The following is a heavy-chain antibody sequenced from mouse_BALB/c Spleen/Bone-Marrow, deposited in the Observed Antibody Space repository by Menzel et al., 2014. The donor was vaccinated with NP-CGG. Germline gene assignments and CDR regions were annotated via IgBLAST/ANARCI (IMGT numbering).Heavy chain of an antibody. CDR2: ISSGGSYT. J-gene: IGHJ2*01. D-gene: IGHD2-4*01. Sequence: EVQLQESGGGLVKPGGSLKLSCAASGFTFXSYAMSWVRQTPEKRLEWVATISSGGSYTYYPDSVKGRFTISRDNAKNTLYLQMSSLRSEDTAMYYCARHGITRLLDYWGQVVPLSQSPQ. CDR3: ARHGITRLLDY. V-gene: IGHV5-9-3*01. CDR1: GFTFXSYA.